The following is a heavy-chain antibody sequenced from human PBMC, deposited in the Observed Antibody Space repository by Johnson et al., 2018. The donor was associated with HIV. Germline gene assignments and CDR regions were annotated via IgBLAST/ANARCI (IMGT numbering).Heavy chain of an antibody. D-gene: IGHD5-18*01. CDR2: IRYDGSNK. Sequence: QVQLVGSGGGLIQPGGSLRLSWAASGFTVSSNYMTWVRRAPGKGLGWVAFIRYDGSNKYYAASVKGRFTISRDNSKNTLYLQMNSLRAEDTAVYYGAKEQPARASDIWGQGTMVTVYS. J-gene: IGHJ3*02. CDR3: AKEQPARASDI. CDR1: GFTVSSNY. V-gene: IGHV3-30*02.